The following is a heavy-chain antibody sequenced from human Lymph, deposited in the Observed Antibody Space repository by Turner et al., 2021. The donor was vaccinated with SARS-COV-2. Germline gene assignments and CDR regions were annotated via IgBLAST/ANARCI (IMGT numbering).Heavy chain of an antibody. CDR3: ARDVTGPLGY. V-gene: IGHV1-69*10. Sequence: QVQLVQSGAEVKKPGSPVKVSCKASGGTFSIYAISWVRQAPGQGLEWMGGIIPMLDIANDAQKFQGRVTITADKSTSTAYMELSSLRSEDTAVYYCARDVTGPLGYWGQGTLVTVSS. CDR2: IIPMLDIA. J-gene: IGHJ4*02. D-gene: IGHD1-20*01. CDR1: GGTFSIYA.